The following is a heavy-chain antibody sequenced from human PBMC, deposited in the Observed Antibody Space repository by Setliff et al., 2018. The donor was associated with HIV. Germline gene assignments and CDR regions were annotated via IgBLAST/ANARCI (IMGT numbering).Heavy chain of an antibody. CDR2: MDPSSAAT. CDR3: ARGVGAAGDY. V-gene: IGHV1-8*01. Sequence: GASVKVSCKASGYTFTSKHINWVRQATGQGLEWLGWMDPSSAATGHAQKFQGRVTLTRDTSINTAYMELSSLTSDDTAVYYCARGVGAAGDYWGQGTQVTVS. D-gene: IGHD1-26*01. CDR1: GYTFTSKH. J-gene: IGHJ4*02.